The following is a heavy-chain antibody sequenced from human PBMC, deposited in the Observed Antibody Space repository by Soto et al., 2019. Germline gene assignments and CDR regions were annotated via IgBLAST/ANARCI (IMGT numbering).Heavy chain of an antibody. J-gene: IGHJ4*02. CDR1: GFSITNTW. CDR2: VKSKADGGTA. Sequence: EVQLVESGGGLVQPGGSLRLSCAASGFSITNTWMHWVRQAPGKGLEWVGRVKSKADGGTADYAAPMKGRFTVSRDDSKNTQYPQMNSLKMEDTAVYYCNSYPDFWGGHTPLWGQGTLVTVSS. D-gene: IGHD3-3*01. V-gene: IGHV3-15*07. CDR3: NSYPDFWGGHTPL.